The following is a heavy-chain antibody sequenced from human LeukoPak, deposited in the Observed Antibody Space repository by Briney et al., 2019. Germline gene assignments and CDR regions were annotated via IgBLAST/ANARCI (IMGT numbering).Heavy chain of an antibody. CDR2: IYYSGST. CDR1: GGSISSSGYY. J-gene: IGHJ4*02. Sequence: SETLSLTCSVSGGSISSSGYYWGWIRQPPGKGLEWIGSIYYSGSTYYNPSLKSRVIISVDTSKNQFSLRLNSVTAADTAVYYCARSSGSYYYWGQGTLVTVSS. D-gene: IGHD1-26*01. V-gene: IGHV4-39*01. CDR3: ARSSGSYYY.